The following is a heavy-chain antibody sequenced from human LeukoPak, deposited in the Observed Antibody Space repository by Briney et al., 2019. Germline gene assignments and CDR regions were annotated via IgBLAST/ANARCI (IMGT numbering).Heavy chain of an antibody. D-gene: IGHD3-10*01. Sequence: GGSLRLSCAASGFTFRDYWMSWVRQAPGKGLEWVANINGDESEKYYVDSVKARFTISRDNAKNSLYLQMNSLRVDDTAIYYCSRGEGDDYWGQGTLVTVSS. CDR1: GFTFRDYW. CDR3: SRGEGDDY. CDR2: INGDESEK. V-gene: IGHV3-7*01. J-gene: IGHJ4*02.